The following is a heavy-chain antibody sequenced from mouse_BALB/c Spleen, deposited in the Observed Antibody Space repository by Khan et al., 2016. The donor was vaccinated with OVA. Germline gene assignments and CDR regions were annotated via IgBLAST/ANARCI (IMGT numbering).Heavy chain of an antibody. CDR1: GYSITSGYG. CDR2: ISYSGST. V-gene: IGHV3-2*02. J-gene: IGHJ2*01. D-gene: IGHD1-2*01. CDR3: ARTARIKY. Sequence: EVKLEESGPGLVKPSQSLSLTCTVTGYSITSGYGWNWIRQFPGNKLEWMGYISYSGSTNYNPSLKSRISITRDTSMNQFFLQLNSVTTEDTATYYCARTARIKYWGQGTTLTVSS.